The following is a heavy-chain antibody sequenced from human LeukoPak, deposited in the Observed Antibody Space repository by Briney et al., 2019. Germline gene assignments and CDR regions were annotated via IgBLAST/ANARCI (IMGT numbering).Heavy chain of an antibody. D-gene: IGHD1-1*01. Sequence: SVKVSCKASGGSFSSHAVGWVRQAPGQGLELLGGTIPLFGTTRYAQKFQGRVTITTDESTRTAYMDLSSLTSEDTAVYYCARGSWDDVGYYYYYYMDVWGKGSTVTVSS. CDR1: GGSFSSHA. V-gene: IGHV1-69*05. CDR2: TIPLFGTT. J-gene: IGHJ6*03. CDR3: ARGSWDDVGYYYYYYMDV.